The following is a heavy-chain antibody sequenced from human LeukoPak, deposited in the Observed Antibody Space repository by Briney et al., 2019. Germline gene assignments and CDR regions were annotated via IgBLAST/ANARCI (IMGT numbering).Heavy chain of an antibody. J-gene: IGHJ4*02. CDR3: ARRMRGGTYYYDSSGYTPYYFDY. Sequence: SETLSLTCAVYGGSFSGYYWSWIRQPPGKGLEWIGEINRSGSTNYNPSLKSRVTISVDTSKNQFSLKLSSVTAADTAVYYCARRMRGGTYYYDSSGYTPYYFDYWGQGTLVTVSS. CDR2: INRSGST. V-gene: IGHV4-34*01. CDR1: GGSFSGYY. D-gene: IGHD3-22*01.